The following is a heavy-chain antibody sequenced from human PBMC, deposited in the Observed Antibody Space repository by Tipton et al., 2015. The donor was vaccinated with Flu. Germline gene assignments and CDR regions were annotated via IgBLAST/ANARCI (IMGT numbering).Heavy chain of an antibody. V-gene: IGHV4-34*01. CDR1: GGSFSGYY. D-gene: IGHD5/OR15-5a*01. CDR3: ARGPLLDL. J-gene: IGHJ2*01. Sequence: SLTCAVYGGSFSGYYWSWIRQPPGKGLEWIGEINHSGSTNYNPPLKSRVTISVDTSKNQFSLKLSSAIAADTAVYYCARGPLLDLWGRGTLVTVSS. CDR2: INHSGST.